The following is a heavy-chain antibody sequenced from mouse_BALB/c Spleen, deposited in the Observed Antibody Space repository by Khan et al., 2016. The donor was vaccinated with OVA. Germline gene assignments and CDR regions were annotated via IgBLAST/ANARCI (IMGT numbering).Heavy chain of an antibody. D-gene: IGHD3-1*01. V-gene: IGHV10-1*02. J-gene: IGHJ2*01. CDR3: VRSSGYYFDY. CDR2: IRTKSNNYAT. Sequence: EVQLVESGGGLVQPKGSLKLACAASGFTFTTYAMNWVRQAPGKGLEWVARIRTKSNNYATYYADSVKDRFTISRDDSQTMLYLQMSNLKTEDTAMYYCVRSSGYYFDYWGQGTTLTVSS. CDR1: GFTFTTYA.